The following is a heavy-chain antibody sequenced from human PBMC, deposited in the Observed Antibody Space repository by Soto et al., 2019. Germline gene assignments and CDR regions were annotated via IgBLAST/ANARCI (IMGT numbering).Heavy chain of an antibody. Sequence: PSETLSLTCSVSGGSISSVGHYWTWIRQQPGKGLEWIGYIYYSGSTDYNPSLKSRVTISVDWSKNQFSLNLSSVTAADTAIYYCARESGGYDSSTRYGLDVWGQGTTVTVSS. J-gene: IGHJ6*02. CDR3: ARESGGYDSSTRYGLDV. D-gene: IGHD6-25*01. CDR1: GGSISSVGHY. CDR2: IYYSGST. V-gene: IGHV4-31*03.